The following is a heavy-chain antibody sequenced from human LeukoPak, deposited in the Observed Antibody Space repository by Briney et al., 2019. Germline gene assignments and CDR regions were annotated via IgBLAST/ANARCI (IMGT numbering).Heavy chain of an antibody. V-gene: IGHV3-30*02. Sequence: GGSLRLSCAASGSTFSSYGMHWVRQAPGKGLEWVAFIRYDGSNKYYADSVKGRFTISRDNSKNTLYLQMNSLRAEDTAVYYCAKVKYCSSTSCYRSPPDYWGQGTLVTVSS. J-gene: IGHJ4*02. D-gene: IGHD2-2*02. CDR2: IRYDGSNK. CDR1: GSTFSSYG. CDR3: AKVKYCSSTSCYRSPPDY.